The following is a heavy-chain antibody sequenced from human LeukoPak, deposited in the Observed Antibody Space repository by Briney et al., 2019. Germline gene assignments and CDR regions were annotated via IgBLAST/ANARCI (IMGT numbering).Heavy chain of an antibody. CDR2: IYYSGST. D-gene: IGHD5-18*01. Sequence: SQTLSLTCTVSGVSISSGGYYWRWIRQHPGKGLEWIGYIYYSGSTYYNPSLKSRVTISVDTSKNQFSLKLSSVTAADTAVYYCATARGYSYGPKYYFDYWGQGTLVTVSS. CDR3: ATARGYSYGPKYYFDY. CDR1: GVSISSGGYY. V-gene: IGHV4-31*03. J-gene: IGHJ4*02.